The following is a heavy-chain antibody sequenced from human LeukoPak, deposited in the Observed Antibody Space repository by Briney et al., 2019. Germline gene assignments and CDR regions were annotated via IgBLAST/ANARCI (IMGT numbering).Heavy chain of an antibody. CDR1: GYTLTELS. V-gene: IGHV1-24*01. CDR2: FDPEDGET. J-gene: IGHJ3*02. Sequence: GASVKVSCKVSGYTLTELSMHWVRQAPGKGLEWMGGFDPEDGETIYAQKFQGRVTMTEDTSTDTAYMELSSLRSEDTAVYYCAISYCSSTSCYDGFDIWGQGTMVTVSS. D-gene: IGHD2-2*01. CDR3: AISYCSSTSCYDGFDI.